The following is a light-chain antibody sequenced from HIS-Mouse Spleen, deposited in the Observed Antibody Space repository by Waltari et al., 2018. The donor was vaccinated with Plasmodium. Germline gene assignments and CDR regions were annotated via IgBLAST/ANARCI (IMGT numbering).Light chain of an antibody. Sequence: QSALTQPRSVSGSPGQSVPISCTGTSSDVGGYTYVSWYQQPPGKAPNLMIYDVSKRPSGVPDRYAGSKSVNTASLTICGLQAEEEADYYCCSYAGSYTWVFGGGTKLTVL. CDR3: CSYAGSYTWV. CDR2: DVS. CDR1: SSDVGGYTY. V-gene: IGLV2-11*01. J-gene: IGLJ2*01.